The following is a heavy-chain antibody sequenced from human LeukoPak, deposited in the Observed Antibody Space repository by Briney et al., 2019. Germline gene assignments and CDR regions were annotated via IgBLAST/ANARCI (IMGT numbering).Heavy chain of an antibody. J-gene: IGHJ4*02. CDR1: GFTFSSYA. V-gene: IGHV3-23*01. CDR3: ARDRNLGSGWYHDY. Sequence: GGSLRLSCAASGFTFSSYAMSWVRQAPGKGLEWVSAISGSGGSTYYADSVKGRFTISRDNAKNSLYLQMNSLRAEDTAVYYCARDRNLGSGWYHDYWGQGTLVTVSS. CDR2: ISGSGGST. D-gene: IGHD6-19*01.